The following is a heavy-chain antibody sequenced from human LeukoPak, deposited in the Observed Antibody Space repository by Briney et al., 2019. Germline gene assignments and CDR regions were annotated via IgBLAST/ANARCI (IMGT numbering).Heavy chain of an antibody. CDR2: ISSNGGST. J-gene: IGHJ4*02. CDR3: VKGVVVVAAIPYFDY. Sequence: GSLRLSCSASGFTFSSYAMHWVRQAPGKGLDYVSAISSNGGSTYYADSVKGRFTISRDNSKNTLYLQMSSLRAEDTAVYYCVKGVVVVAAIPYFDYWGQGTLVTVSS. CDR1: GFTFSSYA. D-gene: IGHD2-15*01. V-gene: IGHV3-64D*09.